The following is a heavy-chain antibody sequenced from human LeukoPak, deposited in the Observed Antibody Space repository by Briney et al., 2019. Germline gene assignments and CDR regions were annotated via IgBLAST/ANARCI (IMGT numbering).Heavy chain of an antibody. J-gene: IGHJ4*02. Sequence: GGSLRLSCVASGFTFSNYWMSWVRQTPGKGLEWVASIKQDGSEKFYMDSLKGRFTISKDNAKNSLFLQINSLRAEDTAVYYCARDTDTDDYVWGSYRHFDYWGQGTLVTVSS. CDR3: ARDTDTDDYVWGSYRHFDY. V-gene: IGHV3-7*03. D-gene: IGHD3-16*02. CDR1: GFTFSNYW. CDR2: IKQDGSEK.